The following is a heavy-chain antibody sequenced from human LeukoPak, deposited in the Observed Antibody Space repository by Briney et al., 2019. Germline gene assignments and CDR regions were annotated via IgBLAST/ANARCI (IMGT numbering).Heavy chain of an antibody. V-gene: IGHV3-53*01. CDR1: GFTVSSNY. D-gene: IGHD3-22*01. CDR2: IYSGGST. CDR3: ARDISYYDSSGYPVGAFDI. J-gene: IGHJ3*02. Sequence: PGGSLRLSCAASGFTVSSNYMSWVRQAPGKGLEWVSVIYSGGSTYYADSVKGRFTISRDNSKNTLYLQMNSLRAEDTAVYYCARDISYYDSSGYPVGAFDIWGQGTMVTVSS.